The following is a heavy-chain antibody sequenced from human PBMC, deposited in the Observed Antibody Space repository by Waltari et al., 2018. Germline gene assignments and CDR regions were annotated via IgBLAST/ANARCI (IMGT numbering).Heavy chain of an antibody. CDR3: AKDQTTVVTLDAFDI. V-gene: IGHV3-23*01. D-gene: IGHD4-17*01. J-gene: IGHJ3*02. CDR2: ISGSGGST. Sequence: EVQLLESGGGLVQPGGSLRLSCAASGFTFSSYAMSWVRQAPGKGLEWVSAISGSGGSTYDSDSVKGRFTISRDNAKNTLYLQMNSLRAEDTAVYYCAKDQTTVVTLDAFDIWGQGTMVTVSS. CDR1: GFTFSSYA.